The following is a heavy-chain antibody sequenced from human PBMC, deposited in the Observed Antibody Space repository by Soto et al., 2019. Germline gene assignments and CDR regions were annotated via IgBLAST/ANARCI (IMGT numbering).Heavy chain of an antibody. CDR3: ARGSYYYDSSGYYLD. V-gene: IGHV4-61*01. D-gene: IGHD3-22*01. CDR1: GGSISSGSYY. J-gene: IGHJ4*02. CDR2: IYYSGST. Sequence: PSETLSLTCTVSGGSISSGSYYWSWIRQPPGKGLEWIGYIYYSGSTNYNPSLKSRVTISVDTSKNQFSLKLSSVTAADTAVYYCARGSYYYDSSGYYLDWGQGTLVTVSS.